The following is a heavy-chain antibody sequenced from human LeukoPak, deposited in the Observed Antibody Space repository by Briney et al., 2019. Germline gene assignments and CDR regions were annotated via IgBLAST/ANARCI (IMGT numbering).Heavy chain of an antibody. J-gene: IGHJ4*02. D-gene: IGHD1-14*01. CDR1: GYTLTSYD. CDR3: ARDRQNHSYHDY. V-gene: IGHV1-2*02. CDR2: INPNSGGT. Sequence: ASVKVSCKASGYTLTSYDINWVRQAPGQGLEWMGWINPNSGGTNYAQKFQGRVTMTRDTSISTAYMELSRLRSDDTAVYYCARDRQNHSYHDYWGQGTLVTVSS.